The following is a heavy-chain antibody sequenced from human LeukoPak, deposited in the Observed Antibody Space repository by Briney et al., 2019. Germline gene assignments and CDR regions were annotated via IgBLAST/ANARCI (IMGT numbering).Heavy chain of an antibody. CDR1: GYTFTTYG. D-gene: IGHD3-10*01. CDR3: ARDGYGSGRGYFDY. Sequence: ASVTVSCKASGYTFTTYGISWVRQAPGQGLEWMGWVSAYDGNTNYAQRLQGRVTMTTDTSTSTAYMELRSLRSDDTAVYYCARDGYGSGRGYFDYWGQGTLVTVSS. CDR2: VSAYDGNT. V-gene: IGHV1-18*01. J-gene: IGHJ4*02.